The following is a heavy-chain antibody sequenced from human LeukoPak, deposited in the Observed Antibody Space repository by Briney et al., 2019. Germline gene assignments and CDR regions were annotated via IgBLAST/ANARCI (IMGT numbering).Heavy chain of an antibody. CDR2: IYHSGST. J-gene: IGHJ4*02. D-gene: IGHD6-19*01. V-gene: IGHV4-38-2*02. Sequence: SETLSLTCTVSGYSISSGYYWGWIRQPPGKGLEWIGSIYHSGSTYYNPSLTSRVTISVDTSKNQFSLKLSSVTAADTAVYYCARGPAVAGLLLYFDYWGQGTLVTVSS. CDR3: ARGPAVAGLLLYFDY. CDR1: GYSISSGYY.